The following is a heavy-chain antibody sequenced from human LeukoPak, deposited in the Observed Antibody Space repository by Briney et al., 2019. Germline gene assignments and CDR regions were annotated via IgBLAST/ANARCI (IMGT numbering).Heavy chain of an antibody. Sequence: GASVKVSCKASGYTFTGYYMHWVRQAPGQGLERMGWINPNSGGTNYAQKFQGRVTMTRDTSISTAYMELSRLRSDDTAVYYCARGDIVVVPAALHYFDYWGQGTLVTVSS. J-gene: IGHJ4*02. CDR2: INPNSGGT. D-gene: IGHD2-2*01. CDR3: ARGDIVVVPAALHYFDY. V-gene: IGHV1-2*02. CDR1: GYTFTGYY.